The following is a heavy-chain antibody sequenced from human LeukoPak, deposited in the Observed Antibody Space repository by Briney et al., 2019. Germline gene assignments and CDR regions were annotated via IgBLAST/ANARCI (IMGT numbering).Heavy chain of an antibody. Sequence: PSETLSLTCTVSGGSISSSSYYWDWIRQPPVKGLEWIGSIYYSGSTYHNLSIKSRVNMSVDTSKNQVSLKLSSVTAEDTAVYCFARHVPAGDSSGYYYAHCDYWGQGTLVTVSS. J-gene: IGHJ4*02. V-gene: IGHV4-39*01. CDR2: IYYSGST. CDR1: GGSISSSSYY. CDR3: ARHVPAGDSSGYYYAHCDY. D-gene: IGHD3-22*01.